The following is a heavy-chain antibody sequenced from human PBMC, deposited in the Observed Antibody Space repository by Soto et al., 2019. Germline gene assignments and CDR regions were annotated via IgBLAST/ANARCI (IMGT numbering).Heavy chain of an antibody. CDR1: GYSFTSYW. J-gene: IGHJ6*02. CDR2: IYPGDSDT. D-gene: IGHD6-13*01. Sequence: PGESLKISCKGSGYSFTSYWIGWVRQVPGKGLEWMGIIYPGDSDTRYSPSFQGQVTISADKSISTAYLQWSSLKASDTAMYYCARNGIAAAGTTYYYYGMDVWGQGTTVTVSS. CDR3: ARNGIAAAGTTYYYYGMDV. V-gene: IGHV5-51*01.